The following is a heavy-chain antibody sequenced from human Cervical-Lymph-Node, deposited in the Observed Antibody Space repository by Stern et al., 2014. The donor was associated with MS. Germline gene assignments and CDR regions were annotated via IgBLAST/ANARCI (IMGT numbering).Heavy chain of an antibody. CDR3: VKGDDFYGMDV. CDR2: TTWDGHRA. Sequence: EVQLVESGGVVVQPGGSLRLSCAAAGFSFDDYTMHWVRQVPGKGLEWVALTTWDGHRADYTGSVKGRFTISRDNSKSSLYLQMNGLTTEDTALYYCVKGDDFYGMDVWGQGTTVTVS. V-gene: IGHV3-43*01. J-gene: IGHJ6*02. CDR1: GFSFDDYT.